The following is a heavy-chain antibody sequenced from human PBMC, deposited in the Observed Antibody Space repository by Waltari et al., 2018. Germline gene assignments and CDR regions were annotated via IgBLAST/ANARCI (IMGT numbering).Heavy chain of an antibody. J-gene: IGHJ3*02. V-gene: IGHV3-7*01. CDR3: ARYDSSSGSYDAFDI. Sequence: EVQLVESGGGLVKPGGSLSLSCAASGFSFSHYWMSWVREATGEELEVGSDIKGDGSRKYYLDSGRSRFSISRDNTKNSVDLKMNSLRAEDTAVYYCARYDSSSGSYDAFDIWGQGTMVAVSS. D-gene: IGHD3-22*01. CDR2: IKGDGSRK. CDR1: GFSFSHYW.